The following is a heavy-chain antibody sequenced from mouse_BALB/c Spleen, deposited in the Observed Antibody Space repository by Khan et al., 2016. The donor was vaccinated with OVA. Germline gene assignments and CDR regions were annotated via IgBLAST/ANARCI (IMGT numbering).Heavy chain of an antibody. D-gene: IGHD1-2*01. J-gene: IGHJ2*01. V-gene: IGHV3-2*02. CDR3: ARTARIKY. Sequence: VQLKESVPGLLKPSQSLSLTCTVTGYSITSGYGWNWIRQFPGNKLEWMGYISYSGSTNYNPSLKSRISITRDTSKNQFFLQLNSVTTEDTATYYCARTARIKYWGQGTTLTVSS. CDR1: GYSITSGYG. CDR2: ISYSGST.